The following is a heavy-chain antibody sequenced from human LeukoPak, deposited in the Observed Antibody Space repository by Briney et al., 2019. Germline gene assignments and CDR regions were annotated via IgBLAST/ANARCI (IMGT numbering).Heavy chain of an antibody. J-gene: IGHJ4*02. CDR3: ARAMDKYGDYDY. D-gene: IGHD4-17*01. V-gene: IGHV1-46*01. CDR2: INPSGGST. Sequence: ASVKVSCKVSGYTLTELSMHWVRQAPGQGLEWMEIINPSGGSTSYAQKFQGRVTMTRDTSTSTVYMELSSLRSEGTAVYYCARAMDKYGDYDYWGQGTLVTVSS. CDR1: GYTLTELS.